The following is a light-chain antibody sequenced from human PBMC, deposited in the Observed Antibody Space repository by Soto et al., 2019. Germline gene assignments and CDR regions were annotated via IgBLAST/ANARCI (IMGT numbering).Light chain of an antibody. CDR3: ASWDDSLNGHWV. CDR2: NNS. V-gene: IGLV1-44*01. Sequence: QSVLTQAPSASGTPGQRVTISCSGSNSNIGGNSVSWYHHLPGTAPKLLIFNNSQRPSGVPDRFFGSKSGTSASLAISGLQSEDEADYYCASWDDSLNGHWVFGGGTKLTVL. CDR1: NSNIGGNS. J-gene: IGLJ3*02.